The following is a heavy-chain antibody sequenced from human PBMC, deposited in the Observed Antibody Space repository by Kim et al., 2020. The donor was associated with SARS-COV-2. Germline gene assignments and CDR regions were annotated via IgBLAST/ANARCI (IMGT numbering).Heavy chain of an antibody. V-gene: IGHV1-18*04. CDR1: GYTFTSYG. CDR3: ARDGNDDFLQLRYYYYGMDV. CDR2: ISAYNGNT. D-gene: IGHD1-1*01. Sequence: ASVKVSCKASGYTFTSYGISWVRQAPGQGLEWMGWISAYNGNTNYAQKLQGRVTMTTDTSTSTAYMELRSLRSDDTAVYYCARDGNDDFLQLRYYYYGMDVWGQGTTVPVSS. J-gene: IGHJ6*02.